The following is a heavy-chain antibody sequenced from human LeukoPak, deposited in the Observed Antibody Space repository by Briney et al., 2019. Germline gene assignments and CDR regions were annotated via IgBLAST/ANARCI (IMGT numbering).Heavy chain of an antibody. J-gene: IGHJ3*02. CDR1: GGSISSYY. V-gene: IGHV4-59*01. CDR2: IYYSGST. CDR3: ARVKADLVGATLDAFDI. D-gene: IGHD1-26*01. Sequence: ETLSLTCTVSGGSISSYYWSWIRQPPGKGLEWIGYIYYSGSTNYNPSLKSRVTISVDTSKNQFSLKLSSVTAADTAVYYCARVKADLVGATLDAFDIWGQGTMVTVSS.